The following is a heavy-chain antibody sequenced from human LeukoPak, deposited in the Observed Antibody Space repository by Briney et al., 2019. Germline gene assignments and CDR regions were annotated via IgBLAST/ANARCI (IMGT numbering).Heavy chain of an antibody. CDR1: GGSISSSNW. CDR2: IYHSGST. V-gene: IGHV4-4*02. Sequence: SETLSLTCAVSGGSISSSNWWSWVRQPPGKGLEWIGEIYHSGSTNYNPSLKSRVTISVDKSKIQFSLKLSSVTAADTAVYYCARVDFYGSGRFDPWGQGTLVTVSS. D-gene: IGHD3-10*01. J-gene: IGHJ5*02. CDR3: ARVDFYGSGRFDP.